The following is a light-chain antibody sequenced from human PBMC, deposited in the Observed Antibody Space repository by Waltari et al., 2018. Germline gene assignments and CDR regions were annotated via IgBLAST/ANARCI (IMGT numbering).Light chain of an antibody. J-gene: IGLJ2*01. Sequence: SYELTQPPSVSVSPGQTASITCSGDKLGDKYASWYQQRPGQSPVLVIYQDNKRPSGIPERFSDSNSGTTATLTISGTQAMDEADYYCQAWDGTTAGVLFGGGTKLTVL. V-gene: IGLV3-1*01. CDR2: QDN. CDR1: KLGDKY. CDR3: QAWDGTTAGVL.